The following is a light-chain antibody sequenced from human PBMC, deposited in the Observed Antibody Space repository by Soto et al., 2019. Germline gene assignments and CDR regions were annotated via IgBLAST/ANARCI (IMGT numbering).Light chain of an antibody. CDR2: GVS. Sequence: EIVLTQSPDNLSVSPGESATLSCRASQRVGPILVWYQQKFGQAPRLLIYGVSTRATGVPASFSGRGSGTEFTLTISSLEPEDFAVYYCQQRSNWPQTFGQGTKVDIK. V-gene: IGKV3-15*01. J-gene: IGKJ1*01. CDR3: QQRSNWPQT. CDR1: QRVGPI.